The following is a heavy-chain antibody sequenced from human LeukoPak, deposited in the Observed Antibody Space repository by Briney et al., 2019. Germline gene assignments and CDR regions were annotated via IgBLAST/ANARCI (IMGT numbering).Heavy chain of an antibody. CDR1: GYTFTGYY. J-gene: IGHJ5*02. Sequence: ASVKVSCKASGYTFTGYYMHWVRQAPGQGLEWMGWINPNSGGTNYAQKFQGRVTMTRDTSISTAYMELSRLRSDDTAVYYCAREYYYDSSEGWFDRWGQGTLVTVSS. D-gene: IGHD3-22*01. V-gene: IGHV1-2*02. CDR2: INPNSGGT. CDR3: AREYYYDSSEGWFDR.